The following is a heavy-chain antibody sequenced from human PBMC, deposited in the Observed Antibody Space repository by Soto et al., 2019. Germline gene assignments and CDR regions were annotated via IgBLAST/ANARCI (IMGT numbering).Heavy chain of an antibody. CDR2: ISGSGGST. J-gene: IGHJ4*02. V-gene: IGHV3-23*01. D-gene: IGHD3-22*01. CDR1: GFTFSSYA. Sequence: GGSLRLSCAASGFTFSSYAMSWVRQAPGKGLEWVSAISGSGGSTYYADSVKGRFTISRDNSKNTLYLQMNSLRAEDTAVYYCSNRMSRMYYYDSSVYCEPNQLDYWRQGTLVTVSS. CDR3: SNRMSRMYYYDSSVYCEPNQLDY.